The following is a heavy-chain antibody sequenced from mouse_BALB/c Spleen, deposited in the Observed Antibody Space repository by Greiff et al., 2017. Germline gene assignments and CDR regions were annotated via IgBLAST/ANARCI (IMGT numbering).Heavy chain of an antibody. CDR2: ISSGSSTI. V-gene: IGHV5-17*02. D-gene: IGHD1-1*01. CDR1: GFTFSSFG. Sequence: EVKLVESGGGLVQPGGSRKLSCAASGFTFSSFGMHWVRQAPEKGLEWVAYISSGSSTIYYADTVKGRFTISRDNPKNTLFLQMTSLRSEDTAMYYCARSAGSSYFDYWGQGTTLTVSS. CDR3: ARSAGSSYFDY. J-gene: IGHJ2*01.